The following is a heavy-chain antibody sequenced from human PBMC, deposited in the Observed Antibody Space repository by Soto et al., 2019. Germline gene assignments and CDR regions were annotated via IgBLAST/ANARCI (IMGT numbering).Heavy chain of an antibody. V-gene: IGHV4-59*08. D-gene: IGHD3-10*01. CDR3: ARYYGGYSDY. Sequence: SETLSLTCTVSGGSISSYYWSWIRQPPGKGLEWIGYIYYSGSTNYNPSLKSRVTISVDTSKNQFSLKLSSVTAADTAVYYCARYYGGYSDYWGQGALVTVSS. CDR1: GGSISSYY. J-gene: IGHJ4*02. CDR2: IYYSGST.